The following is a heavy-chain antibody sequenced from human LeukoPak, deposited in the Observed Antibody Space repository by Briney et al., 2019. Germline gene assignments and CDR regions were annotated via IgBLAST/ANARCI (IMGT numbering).Heavy chain of an antibody. V-gene: IGHV4-61*08. CDR2: MHYSGTT. CDR3: ARLVHSSTWYYFDY. J-gene: IGHJ4*02. D-gene: IGHD6-13*01. Sequence: PSETLSLTCSVSGGSISGGSISGYHWSWIRQPPGKGLELIAYMHYSGTTHYNPSLKSRVSISVDTSKNQFSLKLNSVTAADTAVYYCARLVHSSTWYYFDYWGQGTLVSVSS. CDR1: GGSISGGSISGYH.